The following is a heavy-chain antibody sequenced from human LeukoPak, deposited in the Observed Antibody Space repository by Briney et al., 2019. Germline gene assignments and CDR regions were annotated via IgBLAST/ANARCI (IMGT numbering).Heavy chain of an antibody. V-gene: IGHV3-23*01. D-gene: IGHD2-2*03. Sequence: GGSLRLSCVASGFTFSSYAMSWVRQAPGKGLEWVSAISGSGGSTYYADSVKGRFTISRDNSKNTLYLQMNSLRAEDTAVYYCAKDGYCSSTSCPNWFDPWGQGTLVTVSS. J-gene: IGHJ5*02. CDR2: ISGSGGST. CDR3: AKDGYCSSTSCPNWFDP. CDR1: GFTFSSYA.